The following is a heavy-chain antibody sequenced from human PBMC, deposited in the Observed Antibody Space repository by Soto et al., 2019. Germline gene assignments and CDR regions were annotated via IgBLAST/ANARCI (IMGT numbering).Heavy chain of an antibody. Sequence: SETLSLTCTVSGGSISSYYWTWIRQPPGKGLEWIGYIYYSGSTNYDPSLKSRVTISVDTSKNQFSLKLSSVTAADTAVYYCARGTSGSPRSNLDYWGQGTLVTVSS. CDR2: IYYSGST. CDR1: GGSISSYY. D-gene: IGHD1-26*01. V-gene: IGHV4-59*01. J-gene: IGHJ4*02. CDR3: ARGTSGSPRSNLDY.